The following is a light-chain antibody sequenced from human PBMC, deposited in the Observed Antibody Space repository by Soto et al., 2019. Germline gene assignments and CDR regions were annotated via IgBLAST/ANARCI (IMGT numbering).Light chain of an antibody. J-gene: IGKJ5*01. V-gene: IGKV3-20*01. CDR1: QSVSSSY. CDR2: GAS. CDR3: QQYCSSPPVT. Sequence: EIVLTQSPGTLSLSPGERATLSCRASQSVSSSYLAWYQQKPGQAPRLLIYGASSRATGIPDRFSGSGSGTDFTLTISRLEPKDFAVYYCQQYCSSPPVTFGQGTRLEIK.